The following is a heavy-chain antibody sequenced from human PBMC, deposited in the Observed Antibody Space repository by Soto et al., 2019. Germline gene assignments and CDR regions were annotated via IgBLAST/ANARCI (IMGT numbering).Heavy chain of an antibody. V-gene: IGHV3-23*01. D-gene: IGHD2-15*01. J-gene: IGHJ4*02. CDR3: AKRRGAGGYFDY. CDR1: GFTFSSYA. CDR2: VSIGGST. Sequence: DVQLLESGGGLVQPEGSLRLSCAASGFTFSSYAMGWVRQGPGKGLEWVAVVSIGGSTHYADSVRGRFTISRDNSKNTLSLHMNSLTAEDTDVYFCAKRRGAGGYFDYWGQGALVTVSS.